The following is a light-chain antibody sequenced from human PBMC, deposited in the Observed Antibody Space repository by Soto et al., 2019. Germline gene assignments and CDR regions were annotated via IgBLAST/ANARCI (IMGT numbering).Light chain of an antibody. CDR1: QNINTF. V-gene: IGKV3-11*01. CDR2: DAS. CDR3: QQRCNWTPLIT. J-gene: IGKJ5*01. Sequence: EIVLTQSPATLSLSPGERATLSCRASQNINTFLAWYQQQPGQAPRLLIYDASSRATGIPARFSGSGSGTDFSLTISALEREDFAVDYCQQRCNWTPLITFGRGKRLWMK.